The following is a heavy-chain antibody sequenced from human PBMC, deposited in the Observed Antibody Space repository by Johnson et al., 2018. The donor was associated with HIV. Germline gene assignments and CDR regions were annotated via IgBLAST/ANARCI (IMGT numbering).Heavy chain of an antibody. CDR1: GFTFSSYG. CDR3: ATQGLFYAFDI. D-gene: IGHD3-22*01. V-gene: IGHV3-30*02. Sequence: QVQLVESGGGVVQPGGSLRLSCAASGFTFSSYGMHWVRQAPGKGLEWVAFIRYDGSKKYYAASVKGRFTISRDNSKNTLYLQMNSLRAEDTAVYYCATQGLFYAFDIWGQGTMVTVSS. J-gene: IGHJ3*02. CDR2: IRYDGSKK.